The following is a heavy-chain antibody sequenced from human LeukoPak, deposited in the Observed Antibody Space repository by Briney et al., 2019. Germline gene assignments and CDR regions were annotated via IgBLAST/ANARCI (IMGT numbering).Heavy chain of an antibody. Sequence: SETLSLTCTVSGGSISSYYWSWIRQPPGKGLEWIGYIYYSGSTNYNPSLESRVTISVDTSKNQFSLKLSSVTAADTAVYYCARVHYYGSGSRSFWFDPWGQGTLVTVSS. J-gene: IGHJ5*02. V-gene: IGHV4-59*01. CDR1: GGSISSYY. CDR3: ARVHYYGSGSRSFWFDP. CDR2: IYYSGST. D-gene: IGHD3-10*01.